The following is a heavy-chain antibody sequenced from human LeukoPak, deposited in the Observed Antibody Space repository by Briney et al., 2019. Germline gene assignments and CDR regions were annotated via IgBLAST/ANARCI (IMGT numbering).Heavy chain of an antibody. J-gene: IGHJ4*02. D-gene: IGHD2-2*01. Sequence: GESLQISWKGSGYNFTSYWISGVRQLPGKGLEWMGRIDPSDSYTNYSPSFQGHVTISADKSISTAYLQWSSLKASDTAMYYCARLGCSSTSCYHDYWGQGTLVTVSS. V-gene: IGHV5-10-1*01. CDR3: ARLGCSSTSCYHDY. CDR1: GYNFTSYW. CDR2: IDPSDSYT.